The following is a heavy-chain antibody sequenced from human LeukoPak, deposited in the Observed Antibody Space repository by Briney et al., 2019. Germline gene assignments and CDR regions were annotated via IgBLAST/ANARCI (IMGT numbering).Heavy chain of an antibody. CDR3: AKVVADYNCSLSSSDS. V-gene: IGHV3-23*01. J-gene: IGHJ4*01. CDR1: GFTFLSYA. D-gene: IGHD3-10*01. CDR2: IGGGGSPT. Sequence: VGSLTVSHEGSGFTFLSYAISCVRQAPGKGLEWVSAIGGGGSPTYYADSVKGRFTISGDSSKNTLYLQMNSLTAADTALYYCAKVVADYNCSLSSSDSWGEATLVTVSS.